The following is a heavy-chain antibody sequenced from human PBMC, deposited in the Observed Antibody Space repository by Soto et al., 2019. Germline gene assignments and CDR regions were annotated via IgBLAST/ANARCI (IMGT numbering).Heavy chain of an antibody. D-gene: IGHD4-4*01. J-gene: IGHJ4*01. CDR3: ARDGLVWNSNFPRSHDY. CDR1: GFTFSSYS. V-gene: IGHV3-48*02. Sequence: PGGSLRLSCAASGFTFSSYSLNWVRQAPGKGLEWLSYISPSGNIVHYADSVKGRFTISRDHAESSLYLRMTSLREEDTAVYYCARDGLVWNSNFPRSHDYWGQGALVTVSS. CDR2: ISPSGNIV.